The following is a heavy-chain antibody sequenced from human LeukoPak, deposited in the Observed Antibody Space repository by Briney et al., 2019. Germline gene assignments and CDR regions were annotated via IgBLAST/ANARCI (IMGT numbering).Heavy chain of an antibody. V-gene: IGHV3-53*01. Sequence: GGSLRLSCAASGFTVSSTYMSWVRQAPGKGLEWVSVIYSGGNTYYADSVKGRFTISRDNSKNTLYLQMNSLRVEDTAVYYCAREGGFYRPLDYSGQGTLVTVSS. CDR1: GFTVSSTY. J-gene: IGHJ4*02. D-gene: IGHD3-3*01. CDR2: IYSGGNT. CDR3: AREGGFYRPLDY.